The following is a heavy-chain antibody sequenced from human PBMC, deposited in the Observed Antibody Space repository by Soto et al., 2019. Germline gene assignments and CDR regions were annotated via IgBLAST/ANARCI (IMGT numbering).Heavy chain of an antibody. CDR1: GYSFTSYW. V-gene: IGHV5-51*01. Sequence: GESLKISRKGSGYSFTSYWIGWVRQMPGKGLEWMGIIYPGDSDTRYRPSFQSQVTISADKPSRTAYLQWSSLKASDTAMYYCARERGGDFWSVYDAFDIWGQGTMVNVSS. CDR3: ARERGGDFWSVYDAFDI. D-gene: IGHD3-3*01. J-gene: IGHJ3*02. CDR2: IYPGDSDT.